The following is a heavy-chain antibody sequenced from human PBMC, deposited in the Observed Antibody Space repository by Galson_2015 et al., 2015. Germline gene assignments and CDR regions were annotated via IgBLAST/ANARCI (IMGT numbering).Heavy chain of an antibody. CDR3: ARAEGKVADSSWYRAGYAFDI. J-gene: IGHJ3*02. D-gene: IGHD6-13*01. Sequence: TLSLTCTVSGGSISSYYWSWIRQPPGKGLEWIGYIYYSGSTNYNPSLKSRVTISVDTSKNQFSLKLSSVTTADTAVYYCARAEGKVADSSWYRAGYAFDIWGQGTMVTVSS. CDR2: IYYSGST. CDR1: GGSISSYY. V-gene: IGHV4-59*01.